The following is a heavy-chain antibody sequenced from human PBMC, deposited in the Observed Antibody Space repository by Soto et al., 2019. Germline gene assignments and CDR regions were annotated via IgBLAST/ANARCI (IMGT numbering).Heavy chain of an antibody. V-gene: IGHV3-7*01. D-gene: IGHD2-2*01. CDR2: IKQDGSEK. Sequence: GGSLRLSCAASGFTFSSYWMSWVRQAPGKGLEWVANIKQDGSEKYYVDSVKGRFTISRDNAKNSLYLQMNSLRAEDTAVYYCARERRGSGAGYCISTSCYAGYYYGMDVWGQGTTVTVSS. J-gene: IGHJ6*02. CDR1: GFTFSSYW. CDR3: ARERRGSGAGYCISTSCYAGYYYGMDV.